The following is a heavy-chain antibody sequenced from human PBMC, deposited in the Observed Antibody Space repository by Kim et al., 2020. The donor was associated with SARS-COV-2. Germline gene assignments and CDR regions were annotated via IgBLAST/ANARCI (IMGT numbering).Heavy chain of an antibody. CDR3: ARPRLDHYYYYGMDV. CDR1: GYSFTSYW. V-gene: IGHV5-51*01. Sequence: GESLKISCKGSGYSFTSYWIGWVRQMPGKGLEWMGIIYPGDSDTRYSPSFQGQVTISADKSISTAYLQWSSLKASDTAMYYCARPRLDHYYYYGMDVWGQGTTVTVSS. J-gene: IGHJ6*02. D-gene: IGHD6-25*01. CDR2: IYPGDSDT.